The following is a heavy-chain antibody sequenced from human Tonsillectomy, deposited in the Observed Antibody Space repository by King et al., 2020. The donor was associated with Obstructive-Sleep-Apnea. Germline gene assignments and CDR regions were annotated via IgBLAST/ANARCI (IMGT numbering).Heavy chain of an antibody. Sequence: VQLVESGGGLVQPGGSLRLSCAASGFIFSDYYMMWIRQAPGKGLEWISYIDSSDSTISYADSVKGRFTASRDNARNSLYLQMNSLTAEDTAVYYCARGAPRFGDNWGQGTLVTVS. D-gene: IGHD3-10*01. J-gene: IGHJ4*02. V-gene: IGHV3-11*01. CDR1: GFIFSDYY. CDR3: ARGAPRFGDN. CDR2: IDSSDSTI.